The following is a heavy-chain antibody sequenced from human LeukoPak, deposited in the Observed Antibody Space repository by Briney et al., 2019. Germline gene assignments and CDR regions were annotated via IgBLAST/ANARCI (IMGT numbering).Heavy chain of an antibody. CDR3: AKSLHGSGSYYNY. V-gene: IGHV3-23*01. CDR1: GFTFSSDA. D-gene: IGHD3-10*01. Sequence: GGSLILSCAASGFTFSSDAMSWVRQAPGKGLEWVSAISGSGGSTYYADSVKGRFTISRDNSKNTLYLQMNSLRAEDTALYYCAKSLHGSGSYYNYWGQGTLVTVSS. J-gene: IGHJ4*02. CDR2: ISGSGGST.